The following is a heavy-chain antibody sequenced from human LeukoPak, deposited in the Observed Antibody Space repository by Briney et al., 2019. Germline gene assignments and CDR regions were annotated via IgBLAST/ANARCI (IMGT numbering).Heavy chain of an antibody. Sequence: GASVKVSCKASGYTFTSYDINWVRQATGQGLEWMGWMNPNSGNTGYAQKFQGRVTMTRDTSISTAYMELSSLRSDDPAVYYCARARSDYYGSGSYYNDYWGQGTLVTVSS. D-gene: IGHD3-10*01. J-gene: IGHJ4*02. CDR1: GYTFTSYD. CDR2: MNPNSGNT. V-gene: IGHV1-8*01. CDR3: ARARSDYYGSGSYYNDY.